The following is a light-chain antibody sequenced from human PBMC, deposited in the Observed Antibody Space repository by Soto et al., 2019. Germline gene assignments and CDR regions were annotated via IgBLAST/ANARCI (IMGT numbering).Light chain of an antibody. Sequence: FVLTQSTGTLSLSTGKRAPLSCRASQCVSSSYLAWYQHKPGQAPRLLMYCASSRATGIPDRFSDSGSGTDFTLTISRLEPEDFAVYYCQQACRKTFGQGTKVDIK. CDR1: QCVSSSY. V-gene: IGKV3-20*01. J-gene: IGKJ1*01. CDR3: QQACRKT. CDR2: CAS.